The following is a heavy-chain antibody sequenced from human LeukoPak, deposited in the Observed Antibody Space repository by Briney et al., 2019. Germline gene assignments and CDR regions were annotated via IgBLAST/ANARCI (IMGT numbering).Heavy chain of an antibody. V-gene: IGHV3-23*01. Sequence: GGSLRLSCAASGFTFKNYPMTGVRQAPGKGATGVCSISSHANITYYSESVRGPFIASRDNSQNIAFPHMSSLSAEDTAIYYCATVLTTDQSFWYGMDVWGQGTTVTVS. CDR2: ISSHANIT. CDR3: ATVLTTDQSFWYGMDV. CDR1: GFTFKNYP. D-gene: IGHD4-11*01. J-gene: IGHJ6*02.